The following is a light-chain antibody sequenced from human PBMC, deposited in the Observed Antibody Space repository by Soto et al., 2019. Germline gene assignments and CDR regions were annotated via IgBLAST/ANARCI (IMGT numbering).Light chain of an antibody. CDR3: HQYYSIPYT. J-gene: IGKJ2*01. Sequence: EIVMTQSPATLSVSPGERATLSCRASQDIKTNLAWYQKKPGQAPRLLIYGASTRVAGFPARFSGSGSGTEFTLTIRSLQAEDVAVYYCHQYYSIPYTFGQGTNLEIK. CDR2: GAS. CDR1: QDIKTN. V-gene: IGKV3-15*01.